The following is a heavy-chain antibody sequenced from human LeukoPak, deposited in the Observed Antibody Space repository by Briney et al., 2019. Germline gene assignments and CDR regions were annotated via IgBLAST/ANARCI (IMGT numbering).Heavy chain of an antibody. Sequence: PGGSLRLSCEASGFTFDDYAMHWVRQGPGKGLEWVSGISWSSGSIDYADSVKGRFTISRDNSKNTLYLQMNSLRAEDTAVYYCARDGAAADLYYYYYGMDVWGQGTTVTVSS. J-gene: IGHJ6*02. CDR2: ISWSSGSI. CDR1: GFTFDDYA. V-gene: IGHV3-9*01. D-gene: IGHD6-13*01. CDR3: ARDGAAADLYYYYYGMDV.